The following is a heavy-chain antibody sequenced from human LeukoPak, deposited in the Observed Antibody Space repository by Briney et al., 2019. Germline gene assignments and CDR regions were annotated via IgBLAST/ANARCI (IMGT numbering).Heavy chain of an antibody. CDR3: ARTYDYVWGSYRPPDAFDI. CDR1: GGSFSGYY. J-gene: IGHJ3*02. D-gene: IGHD3-16*02. Sequence: PSETLSLTCAVYGGSFSGYYWSWIRQPPGKGLEWIGSIYYSGSTYYNPSLKSRVTISVDTSKNQFSLKLSSVTAADTAVYYCARTYDYVWGSYRPPDAFDIWGQGTMVTVSS. CDR2: IYYSGST. V-gene: IGHV4-34*01.